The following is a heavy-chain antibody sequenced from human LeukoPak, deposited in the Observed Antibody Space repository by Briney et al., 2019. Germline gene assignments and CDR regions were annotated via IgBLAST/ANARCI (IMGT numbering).Heavy chain of an antibody. D-gene: IGHD2-21*02. Sequence: SVKVSCKASGYTFTGYYVHWVRQAPGQGLEWMGRINPNSGDTNYAQKFQGRVTMTRDTSISTAYMELSRLRSDDTAVYHCARDYCGGDCFPDYWGQGTLVTVSS. CDR2: INPNSGDT. CDR3: ARDYCGGDCFPDY. J-gene: IGHJ4*02. V-gene: IGHV1-2*06. CDR1: GYTFTGYY.